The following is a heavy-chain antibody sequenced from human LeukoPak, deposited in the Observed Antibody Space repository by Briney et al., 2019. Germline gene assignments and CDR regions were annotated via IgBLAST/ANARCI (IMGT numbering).Heavy chain of an antibody. CDR2: IKQDGGET. J-gene: IGHJ4*02. V-gene: IGHV3-7*01. D-gene: IGHD4-11*01. CDR3: TRENHSNYNY. Sequence: GGSLRLSCVASGFTFNNYAMTWVRQAPGKGLEWVASIKQDGGETFYVDSVKGRFTISRDNAKNSLYLQMNSLRAEDTAVYYCTRENHSNYNYWGQGTLVTVSS. CDR1: GFTFNNYA.